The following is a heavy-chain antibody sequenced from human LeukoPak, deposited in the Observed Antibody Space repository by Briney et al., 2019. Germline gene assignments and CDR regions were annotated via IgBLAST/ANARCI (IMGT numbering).Heavy chain of an antibody. D-gene: IGHD3-22*01. CDR1: GDSINSLDL. J-gene: IGHJ4*02. Sequence: SGTLSLTCTVSGDSINSLDLWSWVRQPPGKGLGWIGEMYLSGTTHSNPSVKSRVTISIDKSKNQFFLNLSSVTAADTAIYYCAGLVGRYSSGLYYYYFDYWGQGTLVTVSS. CDR2: MYLSGTT. CDR3: AGLVGRYSSGLYYYYFDY. V-gene: IGHV4-4*02.